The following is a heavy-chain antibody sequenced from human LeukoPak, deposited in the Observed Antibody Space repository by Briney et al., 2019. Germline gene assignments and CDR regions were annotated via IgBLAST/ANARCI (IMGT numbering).Heavy chain of an antibody. Sequence: GSLRLSCAASGFTFSSYSMNWVRQAPGKGLEWVSSISSSSSYIYYADSVKGRFTISRDNAKNSLYLQMNSLRAEDTAVYYCARRYDSGSTIDQWGQGTLVTVSS. V-gene: IGHV3-21*01. J-gene: IGHJ4*02. CDR3: ARRYDSGSTIDQ. CDR1: GFTFSSYS. CDR2: ISSSSSYI. D-gene: IGHD3-10*01.